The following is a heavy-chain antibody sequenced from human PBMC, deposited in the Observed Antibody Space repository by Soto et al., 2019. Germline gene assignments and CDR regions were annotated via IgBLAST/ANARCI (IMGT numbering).Heavy chain of an antibody. CDR2: LSTTGFT. V-gene: IGHV3-53*01. CDR3: VRDSETSSSWSLDY. Sequence: EVQLVESGGGLIQPGGSLRLSCVASGFNVSSDYMNWVRQAPGKGLGWVSVLSTTGFTSYADSVKGRFTISSDSSKNTLYLQMNSLRVEDTAVYYCVRDSETSSSWSLDYWGQGVLVTVSS. CDR1: GFNVSSDY. D-gene: IGHD6-13*01. J-gene: IGHJ4*02.